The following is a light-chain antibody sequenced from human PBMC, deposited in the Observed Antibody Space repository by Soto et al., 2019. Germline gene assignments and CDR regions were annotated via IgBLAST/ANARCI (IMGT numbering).Light chain of an antibody. J-gene: IGLJ2*01. CDR2: GNN. Sequence: QSVLTQPPSVSGAPGQRVTISCTGSSSNIGAGYDVHWYQQLPGTAPKLLIYGNNNRPSGVPDRFSGSKSGTSASLAITGRQREDEADYYCQSYDSSLSGVVFGGGTKLTVL. CDR1: SSNIGAGYD. V-gene: IGLV1-40*01. CDR3: QSYDSSLSGVV.